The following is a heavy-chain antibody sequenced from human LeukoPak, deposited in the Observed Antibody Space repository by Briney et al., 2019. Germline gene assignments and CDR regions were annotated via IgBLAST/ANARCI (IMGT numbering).Heavy chain of an antibody. CDR3: AKIPMYCSGGSCVFYYFDY. CDR2: ISGSGTST. D-gene: IGHD2-15*01. CDR1: GFTFSSYA. Sequence: GGSLRLSCAASGFTFSSYAMSWARQAPGEGLEWVSTISGSGTSTYYADSVKGRFTISRDNSKNTLYLQMNSLRAEDTAVYYCAKIPMYCSGGSCVFYYFDYWGQGTLVTVSS. V-gene: IGHV3-23*01. J-gene: IGHJ4*02.